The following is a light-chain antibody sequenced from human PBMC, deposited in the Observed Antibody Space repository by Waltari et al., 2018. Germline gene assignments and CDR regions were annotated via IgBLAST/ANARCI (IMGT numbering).Light chain of an antibody. CDR3: CSDANSSPRLV. Sequence: QSGLTQPASVSGSLGQSITISCTGSSSNVGSYDLVSWYQHHPGEAPKLLIYEVVKRPSGVSNRFSGSKSGNAASLTISGLQAEDEATYYCCSDANSSPRLVFGGGTELAVL. J-gene: IGLJ2*01. CDR2: EVV. CDR1: SSNVGSYDL. V-gene: IGLV2-23*02.